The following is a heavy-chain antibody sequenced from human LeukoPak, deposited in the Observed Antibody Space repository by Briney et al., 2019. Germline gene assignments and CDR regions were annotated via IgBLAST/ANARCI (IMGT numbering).Heavy chain of an antibody. V-gene: IGHV1-2*02. CDR2: INPNSGGT. D-gene: IGHD3-3*01. CDR1: GYTFTGYY. J-gene: IGHJ6*03. Sequence: ATVKISCKVSGYTFTGYYMHWVRQAPGQGLEWMGWINPNSGGTNYAQKFQGRVTMTRDTSISTAYMELSRLRSDDTAAYYCARGREYYDFWSGLSDYMDVWGKGTTVTVSS. CDR3: ARGREYYDFWSGLSDYMDV.